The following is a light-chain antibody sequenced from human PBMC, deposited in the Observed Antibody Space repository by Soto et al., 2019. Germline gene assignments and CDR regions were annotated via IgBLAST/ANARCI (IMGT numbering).Light chain of an antibody. CDR2: DTY. Sequence: EIVLTQSPGTLSLSPGERATLSCRASQSVRSKVAWYQQKPGQAPSLVIYDTYIRATGIPARFSGSGSGTDFTLTISSLEPEDFVVYYCQQRSNWPITFGQGTRLEIK. CDR1: QSVRSK. V-gene: IGKV3-11*01. J-gene: IGKJ5*01. CDR3: QQRSNWPIT.